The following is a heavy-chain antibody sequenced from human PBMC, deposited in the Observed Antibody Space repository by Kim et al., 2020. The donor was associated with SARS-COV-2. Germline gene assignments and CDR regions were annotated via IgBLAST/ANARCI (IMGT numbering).Heavy chain of an antibody. Sequence: GSNTHTPTLQSRVTIPVDTSKNPFSLKRGSVTAADTAVYYCARQEAGMDVWGQGTTVTVSS. V-gene: IGHV4-59*08. CDR2: GSN. J-gene: IGHJ6*02. CDR3: ARQEAGMDV.